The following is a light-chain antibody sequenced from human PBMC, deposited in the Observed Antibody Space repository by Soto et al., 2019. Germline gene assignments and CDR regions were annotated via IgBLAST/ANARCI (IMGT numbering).Light chain of an antibody. Sequence: EIVLTQSPGTLSLSPGERATLSCRASQSVSSSYLAWYQQKPGQAPRLLIYGASSRATGIPDRFSGSGSGTDLTLTSEELAPEDFEIDYCKQRRNGRPKVVGQGTRVEIK. CDR1: QSVSSSY. CDR3: KQRRNGRPKV. J-gene: IGKJ5*01. CDR2: GAS. V-gene: IGKV3D-20*02.